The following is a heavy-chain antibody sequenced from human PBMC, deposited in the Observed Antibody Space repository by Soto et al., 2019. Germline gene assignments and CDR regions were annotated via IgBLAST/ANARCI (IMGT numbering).Heavy chain of an antibody. J-gene: IGHJ3*02. CDR2: INSDGSST. Sequence: PGGSLRLSCAASGFTFSSYWMHWVRQAPGKGLVWVSRINSDGSSTSYADSVKGRFTISRDNAKNTLYLQMNSLRAEDTAVFYCARVLYVVVAATPLDDAFDIWGQGTMVTVSS. CDR3: ARVLYVVVAATPLDDAFDI. CDR1: GFTFSSYW. D-gene: IGHD2-15*01. V-gene: IGHV3-74*01.